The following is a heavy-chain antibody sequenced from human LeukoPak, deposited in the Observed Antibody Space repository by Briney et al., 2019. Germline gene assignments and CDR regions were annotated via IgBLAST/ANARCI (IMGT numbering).Heavy chain of an antibody. J-gene: IGHJ3*02. CDR3: AKALLWLLNPGGAFDI. Sequence: PGGSLRLSCAASGFTVSSNYMSWVRQAPGKGLEWVSVIYSGGSTYYADSVKGRFTISRDNSKNTLYLQMNSLRAEDTAVYYCAKALLWLLNPGGAFDIWGQGTMVTVSS. CDR1: GFTVSSNY. D-gene: IGHD3-10*01. CDR2: IYSGGST. V-gene: IGHV3-53*01.